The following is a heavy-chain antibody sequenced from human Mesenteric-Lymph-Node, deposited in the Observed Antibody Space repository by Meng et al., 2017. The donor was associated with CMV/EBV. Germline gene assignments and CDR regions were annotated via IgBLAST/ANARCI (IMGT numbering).Heavy chain of an antibody. CDR2: IKEDGSEK. Sequence: GESLKISCAASGFTFSSYWMSWVRQAPGKGLEWVANIKEDGSEKYYADSVKGRFTISRDNAKNSLYLQMNSLRAEDTAVYYCAGSYYGDYALYFDYWGQGTLVTVSS. V-gene: IGHV3-7*01. J-gene: IGHJ4*02. CDR3: AGSYYGDYALYFDY. D-gene: IGHD4-17*01. CDR1: GFTFSSYW.